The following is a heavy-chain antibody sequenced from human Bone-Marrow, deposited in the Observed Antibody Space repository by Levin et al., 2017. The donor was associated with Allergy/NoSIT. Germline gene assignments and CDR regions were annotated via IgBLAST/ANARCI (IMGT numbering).Heavy chain of an antibody. Sequence: SVKVSCKASGGTFSSYAISWVRQAPGQGLEWMGGIIPIFGTANYAQKFQGRVTITADESTSTAYMELSSLRSEDTAVYYCARDQSTVTTFSSECCYYYGMDVWGQGTTVTVSS. CDR2: IIPIFGTA. V-gene: IGHV1-69*13. J-gene: IGHJ6*02. D-gene: IGHD4-17*01. CDR1: GGTFSSYA. CDR3: ARDQSTVTTFSSECCYYYGMDV.